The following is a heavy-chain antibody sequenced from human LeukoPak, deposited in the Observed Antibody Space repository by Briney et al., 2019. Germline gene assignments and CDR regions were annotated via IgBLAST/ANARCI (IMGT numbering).Heavy chain of an antibody. V-gene: IGHV1-2*02. J-gene: IGHJ2*01. CDR3: ARDGSGFSPYWYFDL. D-gene: IGHD3-3*01. Sequence: GASVKVSCKSSEFVFTGYYMHWVRQAPGQGLEWMGGMNPGTGTTKYSQKFQGRVTMSRDTSSTTAYMELNRLTSDDTAVYYGARDGSGFSPYWYFDLWGRGTPVTVSS. CDR2: MNPGTGTT. CDR1: EFVFTGYY.